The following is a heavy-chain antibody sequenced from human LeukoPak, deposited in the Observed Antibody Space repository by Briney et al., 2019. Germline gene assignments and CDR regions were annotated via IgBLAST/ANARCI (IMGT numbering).Heavy chain of an antibody. CDR2: INHSGST. Sequence: SETLSLTCAVYGGSFSGYYWSWIRQPPGKGLEWIGEINHSGSTNYNPSLKGRVTISVDTSKNQFSLKLSSVTAADTAVYYCARGLPVVPAAMSGSWFDPWGQGTLVTVSS. V-gene: IGHV4-34*01. CDR3: ARGLPVVPAAMSGSWFDP. CDR1: GGSFSGYY. J-gene: IGHJ5*02. D-gene: IGHD2-2*01.